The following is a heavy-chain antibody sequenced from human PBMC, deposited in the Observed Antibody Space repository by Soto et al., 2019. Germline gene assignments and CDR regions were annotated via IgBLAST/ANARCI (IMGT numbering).Heavy chain of an antibody. J-gene: IGHJ5*02. V-gene: IGHV4-31*03. CDR3: ARGNILTGYYYGQYVSWFDP. CDR1: GGSISSGGYY. D-gene: IGHD3-9*01. Sequence: QVQLQESGPGLVKPSQTLSLTCTVSGGSISSGGYYWSWIRQHPGKGLEWIGYIYYSGSTYYNPSLKSRVTISVDTSKNQFSLKLRSVTAADTAVYYCARGNILTGYYYGQYVSWFDPWGQGTLVTVSS. CDR2: IYYSGST.